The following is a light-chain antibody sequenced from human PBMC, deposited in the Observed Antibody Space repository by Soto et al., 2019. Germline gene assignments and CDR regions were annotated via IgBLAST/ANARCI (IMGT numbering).Light chain of an antibody. Sequence: DIQMTQSPSTVSAYVGDSVTITCRASQSITTWLAWYQQRPGKAPKLLIYDASRLESGVPSRFSGSGSGTEFTLTISSLRPDDFATYYCQHYSGDRATFGQGTKVDI. CDR2: DAS. CDR1: QSITTW. CDR3: QHYSGDRAT. J-gene: IGKJ1*01. V-gene: IGKV1-5*01.